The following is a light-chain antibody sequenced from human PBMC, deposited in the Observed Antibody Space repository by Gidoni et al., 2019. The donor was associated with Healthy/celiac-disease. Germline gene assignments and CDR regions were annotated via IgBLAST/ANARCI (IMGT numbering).Light chain of an antibody. CDR3: QQRSNWPT. CDR2: DAS. J-gene: IGKJ2*01. CDR1: QSVSSY. V-gene: IGKV3-11*01. Sequence: EIALTQSLATLSFSPGERATLSCRASQSVSSYLAWYQQKPGQAPRLLIYDASNRATGIPARFSGSGSGTDFTLTISSLEPEDFAVYYCQQRSNWPTFGQGTKLEIK.